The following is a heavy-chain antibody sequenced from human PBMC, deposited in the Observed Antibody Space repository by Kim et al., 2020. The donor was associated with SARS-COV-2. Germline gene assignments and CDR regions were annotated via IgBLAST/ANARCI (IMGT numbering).Heavy chain of an antibody. J-gene: IGHJ3*02. Sequence: GGSLRLSCAASGFTFSSYAMSWVRQAPGKGLEWVSAISGSGGSTYYADSVKGRFTISRDNSKNTLYLQMNSLRAEDTAVYYCAKTTLLWFGVDDAFDIWGQGTMVTVSS. D-gene: IGHD3-10*01. CDR1: GFTFSSYA. CDR3: AKTTLLWFGVDDAFDI. V-gene: IGHV3-23*01. CDR2: ISGSGGST.